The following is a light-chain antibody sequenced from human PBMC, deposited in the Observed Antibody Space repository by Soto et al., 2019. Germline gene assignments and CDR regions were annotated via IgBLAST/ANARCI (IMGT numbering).Light chain of an antibody. CDR1: QSVSGTY. Sequence: EIVLTQSPGTLSLSLGERATLSCRASQSVSGTYSAWYQQKPGQAPRLLIYGTSNRAAGIPDRFSGSGSGTGFSLAISRLEPEDFAVYYCQHYGSSPPDTFGQGTKLEIK. CDR3: QHYGSSPPDT. J-gene: IGKJ2*01. CDR2: GTS. V-gene: IGKV3-20*01.